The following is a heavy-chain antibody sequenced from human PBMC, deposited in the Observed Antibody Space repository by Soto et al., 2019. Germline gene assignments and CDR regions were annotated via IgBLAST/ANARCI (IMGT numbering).Heavy chain of an antibody. CDR3: AREVDTGYASDY. CDR2: IWYDGSTK. J-gene: IGHJ4*02. V-gene: IGHV3-33*01. Sequence: PGGSLRLSCAASGFFFSSYGMHWVRQAPGKGLEWVAVIWYDGSTKHYADSVKGRFTISRDNSKSMLYLQMNSLRAEDTAVYYCAREVDTGYASDYWGQGNLVTVSS. D-gene: IGHD5-12*01. CDR1: GFFFSSYG.